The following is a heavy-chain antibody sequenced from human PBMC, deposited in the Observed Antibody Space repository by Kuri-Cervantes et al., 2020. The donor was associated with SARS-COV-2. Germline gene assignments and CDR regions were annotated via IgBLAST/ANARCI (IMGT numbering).Heavy chain of an antibody. CDR3: VRDGDHWNFDY. D-gene: IGHD1-1*01. CDR2: INPDGSYT. CDR1: GFTFSGHL. Sequence: GESLKISCAASGFTFSGHLIHWVRQAPGKGLVWVSRINPDGSYTNNADSVKGRFTLSRDNAKNMLFLQMNSLRAEDTAVYYCVRDGDHWNFDYWGQGTPVPVSS. J-gene: IGHJ4*02. V-gene: IGHV3-74*01.